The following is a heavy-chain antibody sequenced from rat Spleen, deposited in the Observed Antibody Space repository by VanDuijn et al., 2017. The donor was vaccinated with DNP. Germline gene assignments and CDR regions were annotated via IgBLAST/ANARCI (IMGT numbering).Heavy chain of an antibody. Sequence: EMQLQESGPGLVKPSQSLALTCSVTEYSITSSYRWNWIRKFPGNKLEWMGYINSAGSTNYNPSLKSRISITRDTSENQFFLHLNSVTTEDTATYYCARWVRYFDSWGQGVMVTVSS. CDR2: INSAGST. CDR3: ARWVRYFDS. D-gene: IGHD1-1*01. V-gene: IGHV3-3*01. CDR1: EYSITSSYR. J-gene: IGHJ2*01.